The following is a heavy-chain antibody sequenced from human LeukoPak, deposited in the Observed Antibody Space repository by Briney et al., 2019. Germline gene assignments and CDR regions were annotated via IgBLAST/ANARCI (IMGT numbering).Heavy chain of an antibody. V-gene: IGHV1-3*01. CDR1: GYTFIRNA. D-gene: IGHD3-16*02. J-gene: IGHJ4*02. CDR3: ARDSPLSPYDY. Sequence: ASVKVSCKASGYTFIRNAMHWVRQAPGQRLEWMGWINVGNGKTKYSQKFQGRATITRDTSASTAYMEVSSLRFEDTAVYYCARDSPLSPYDYWGQGTLVTVSS. CDR2: INVGNGKT.